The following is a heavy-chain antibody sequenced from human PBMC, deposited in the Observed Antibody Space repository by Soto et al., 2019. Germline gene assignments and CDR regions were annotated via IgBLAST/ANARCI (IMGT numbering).Heavy chain of an antibody. V-gene: IGHV4-31*02. CDR3: ARGQYGMPYCSSTSCSSNYFDY. CDR1: GGSISSGGYY. CDR2: IYYSGST. J-gene: IGHJ4*02. D-gene: IGHD2-2*01. Sequence: NPSETLSLTCTVSGGSISSGGYYWSWIRQHPGKGLEWIGYIYYSGSTYYNPSLKSRVTISVDTSKNQFSLKLSSVTAADTAVYYCARGQYGMPYCSSTSCSSNYFDYWGQGTLVTVSS.